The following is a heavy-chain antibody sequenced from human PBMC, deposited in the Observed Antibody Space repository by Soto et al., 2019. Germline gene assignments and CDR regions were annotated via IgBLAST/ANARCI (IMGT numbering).Heavy chain of an antibody. J-gene: IGHJ6*02. CDR2: INHSGST. D-gene: IGHD6-25*01. Sequence: PSETLSLTCAVYGGSSSGYYWSWIRQPPGKGLEWIGEINHSGSTNYNPSLKSRVTISVDTSKNQFSLKLSSVTAADTAVYYCARPSRSSWQRRYYYGMDVWGQGTTVTVSS. CDR1: GGSSSGYY. V-gene: IGHV4-34*01. CDR3: ARPSRSSWQRRYYYGMDV.